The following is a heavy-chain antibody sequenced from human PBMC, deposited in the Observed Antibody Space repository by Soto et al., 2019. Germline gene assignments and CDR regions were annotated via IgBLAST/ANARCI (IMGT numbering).Heavy chain of an antibody. J-gene: IGHJ6*02. V-gene: IGHV3-30-3*01. CDR1: GFTFSSYA. CDR2: ISYDGSNK. CDR3: ARDLGHDSSSWDGGYYGMDV. D-gene: IGHD6-13*01. Sequence: QVQLVESGGGVVQPGRSLRLSCAASGFTFSSYAMHWVRQAPGKGLEWVAVISYDGSNKYYADSVKGRFTISRDNSKNPLYLQMNGLRAEDTAVYYCARDLGHDSSSWDGGYYGMDVWGQGTTVTVSS.